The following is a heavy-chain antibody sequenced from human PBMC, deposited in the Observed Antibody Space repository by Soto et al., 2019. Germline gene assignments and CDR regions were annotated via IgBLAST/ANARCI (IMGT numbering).Heavy chain of an antibody. CDR2: ISGSGDGT. CDR1: GFSFNYYA. CDR3: AKGGCSGGSCHLDY. Sequence: EVQLLESGGGLVQPGGSLRLSCAASGFSFNYYAMNWVRQAPGKGLECVSTISGSGDGTYYADSVKGRFTISRDNSKNTLYLKMNSLRAEDTAVYYCAKGGCSGGSCHLDYWGQGTLVTVSS. D-gene: IGHD2-15*01. J-gene: IGHJ4*02. V-gene: IGHV3-23*01.